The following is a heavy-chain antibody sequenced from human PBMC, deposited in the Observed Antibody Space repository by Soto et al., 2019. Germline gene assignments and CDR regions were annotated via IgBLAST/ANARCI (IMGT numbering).Heavy chain of an antibody. D-gene: IGHD4-17*01. J-gene: IGHJ4*03. Sequence: QLLESGGGLVQPGGSQRLSCAASGFAFNKYVMTWVRQPPGKGLEWVSGITGGGETTYYAESVKGRFTISRDNSKNTLFLQMKSMRADDTSVYFCAKDQSRVTTLSYPDCWGHGTRVIVPP. CDR1: GFAFNKYV. CDR3: AKDQSRVTTLSYPDC. V-gene: IGHV3-23*01. CDR2: ITGGGETT.